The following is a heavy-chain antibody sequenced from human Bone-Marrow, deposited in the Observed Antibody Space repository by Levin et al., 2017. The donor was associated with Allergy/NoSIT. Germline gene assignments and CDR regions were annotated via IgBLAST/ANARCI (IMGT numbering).Heavy chain of an antibody. CDR1: GGSISGYY. V-gene: IGHV4-59*01. CDR2: IFYSGST. CDR3: ARSVAGEFDY. D-gene: IGHD3-10*01. J-gene: IGHJ4*02. Sequence: TTSETLSLTCTVSGGSISGYYWSWARQPPGKGLEWVGHIFYSGSTNYNPSLKSRVTISINTSKNQFSLNLTSVTAADTAFYYCARSVAGEFDYWGQGTLVTVSS.